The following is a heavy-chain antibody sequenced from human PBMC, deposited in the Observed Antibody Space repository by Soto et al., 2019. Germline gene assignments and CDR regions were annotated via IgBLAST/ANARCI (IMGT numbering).Heavy chain of an antibody. CDR1: GYPFTGYY. CDR2: INPETGGT. J-gene: IGHJ6*01. Sequence: GSVKVCFKASGYPFTGYYVHLVREAPGQGLEWMGWINPETGGTSYAQKFQGRVTLSRDTSINTAYLELSRLRFDDAAVYFCARERYQVISDGMDVWGQGTTVTVSS. V-gene: IGHV1-2*02. CDR3: ARERYQVISDGMDV. D-gene: IGHD2-2*01.